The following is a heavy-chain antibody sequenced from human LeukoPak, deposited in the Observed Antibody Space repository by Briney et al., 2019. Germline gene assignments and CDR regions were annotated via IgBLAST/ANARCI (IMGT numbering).Heavy chain of an antibody. J-gene: IGHJ5*02. CDR2: AHYSGST. D-gene: IGHD3-3*01. CDR3: ARLFFVIDT. V-gene: IGHV4-39*01. Sequence: SETLSLICTVSGASISNSAYYWLWLRQPPGEGLECIGTAHYSGSTFYNPSLKSRVNISVDTSKNQFSLQLSSVTAADTAVYYCARLFFVIDTWGQGTLVTVSS. CDR1: GASISNSAYY.